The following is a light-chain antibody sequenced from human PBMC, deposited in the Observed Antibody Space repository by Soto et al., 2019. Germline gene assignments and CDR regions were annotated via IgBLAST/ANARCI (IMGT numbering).Light chain of an antibody. V-gene: IGLV2-14*01. CDR3: SSYTSSSTLGGV. CDR1: SSDVGGYNY. Sequence: QSALTQPASVSGSPGQSITISCTGTSSDVGGYNYVSWYQQHPGKAPKLMIYDVSNRPSGVSNRFSGSKSGNTASLTISGVQAEDEADDYCSSYTSSSTLGGVFGTGTKLTVL. J-gene: IGLJ1*01. CDR2: DVS.